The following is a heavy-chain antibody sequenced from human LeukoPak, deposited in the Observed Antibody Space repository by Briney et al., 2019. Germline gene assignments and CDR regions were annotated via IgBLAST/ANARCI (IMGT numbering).Heavy chain of an antibody. Sequence: GGSLRLSCAASGFTFSSYAMHWVRQAPGKGLEWVAVISYDGSNKYYADSVKGRFTISRDDSKNTLYLQMNGLRAEDTAVYYCARDSSGTYFGAFDYWGQGTLVTVSS. CDR3: ARDSSGTYFGAFDY. J-gene: IGHJ4*02. V-gene: IGHV3-30-3*01. D-gene: IGHD1-26*01. CDR2: ISYDGSNK. CDR1: GFTFSSYA.